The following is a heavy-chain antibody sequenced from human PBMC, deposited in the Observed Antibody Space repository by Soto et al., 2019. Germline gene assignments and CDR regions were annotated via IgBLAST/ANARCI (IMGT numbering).Heavy chain of an antibody. D-gene: IGHD3-3*01. V-gene: IGHV3-13*01. CDR1: GFTFSSYD. Sequence: SGGSLRLSCAASGFTFSSYDMHWVRQATGKGLEWVSAIGTAGDTYYPGSVKGRFTISRENAKNSLYLQMNSLRAGDTAVYYCARDAGNFWSGSLGMDVWGQGTTVTVSS. CDR2: IGTAGDT. J-gene: IGHJ6*02. CDR3: ARDAGNFWSGSLGMDV.